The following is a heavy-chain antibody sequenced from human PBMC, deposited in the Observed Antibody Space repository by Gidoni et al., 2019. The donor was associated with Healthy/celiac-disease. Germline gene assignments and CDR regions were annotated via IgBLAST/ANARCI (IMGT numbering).Heavy chain of an antibody. J-gene: IGHJ4*02. CDR3: ALSDTAMDAFDY. D-gene: IGHD5-18*01. Sequence: EVQLLESGGGLVQPGGSLRLSCAASGFTFSSYAMSWVRQAPGKGLEWVSAISGSGGSTYYADSVKGRFTISRDNSKNTLYLQMNSLRAEDTAVYYCALSDTAMDAFDYWGQGTLVTVSS. CDR1: GFTFSSYA. CDR2: ISGSGGST. V-gene: IGHV3-23*01.